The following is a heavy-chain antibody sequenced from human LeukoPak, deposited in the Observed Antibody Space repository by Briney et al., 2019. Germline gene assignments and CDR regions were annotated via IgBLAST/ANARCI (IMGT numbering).Heavy chain of an antibody. CDR3: ASPLISCSSTSCYLTLVNWLDP. CDR2: IYYSGST. J-gene: IGHJ5*02. V-gene: IGHV4-39*01. D-gene: IGHD2-2*01. Sequence: SETLSLTCTVSGGSISSSSYYWGWIRQPPGKGLEWIGSIYYSGSTYYNPSLKSRVTISVDTSKNQFSLKLSSVTAADTAVYYCASPLISCSSTSCYLTLVNWLDPWGQGTLVTVSS. CDR1: GGSISSSSYY.